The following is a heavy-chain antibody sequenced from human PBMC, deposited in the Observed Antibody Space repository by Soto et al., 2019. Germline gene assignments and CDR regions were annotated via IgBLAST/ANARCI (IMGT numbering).Heavy chain of an antibody. CDR3: ARDTHRFLEWLLSRDYYYGMDV. J-gene: IGHJ6*02. Sequence: GGSLRLSCAASGFTFSSYGMHWVRQAPGKGLEWVAVIWYDGSNKYYADSVKGRFTISRDNSKNTLYLQMNSLRAEDTAVYYCARDTHRFLEWLLSRDYYYGMDVWGQGTTVTVS. CDR1: GFTFSSYG. D-gene: IGHD3-3*01. V-gene: IGHV3-33*01. CDR2: IWYDGSNK.